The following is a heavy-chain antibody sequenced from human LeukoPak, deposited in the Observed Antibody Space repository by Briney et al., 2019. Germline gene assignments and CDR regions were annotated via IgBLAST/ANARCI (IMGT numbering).Heavy chain of an antibody. Sequence: ASVKVSCKVSGYTLTELSMHWVRQAPGKGLEWMGGFDPEDGETIYAQKFQGRVTVTEDTSTDTAYMELSSLRSEDTAVYYCATDIPRPNYYDSSGYYSYYFDYWGQGTLVTVSS. J-gene: IGHJ4*02. CDR1: GYTLTELS. CDR3: ATDIPRPNYYDSSGYYSYYFDY. CDR2: FDPEDGET. D-gene: IGHD3-22*01. V-gene: IGHV1-24*01.